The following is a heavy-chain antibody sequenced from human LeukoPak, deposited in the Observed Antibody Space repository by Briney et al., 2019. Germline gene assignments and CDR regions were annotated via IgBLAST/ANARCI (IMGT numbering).Heavy chain of an antibody. Sequence: ASVKVSCKASGYIFSNFCINWVRQAPGQGLEWMGWISGYNGYTKYAQKLQGRVTMTTDTSTSTAHMELRSLRSDDTAVYYCARVSPHRKMSYGNQNWFDTWGQGTLVTVSS. J-gene: IGHJ5*02. V-gene: IGHV1-18*01. CDR3: ARVSPHRKMSYGNQNWFDT. CDR2: ISGYNGYT. D-gene: IGHD3-16*01. CDR1: GYIFSNFC.